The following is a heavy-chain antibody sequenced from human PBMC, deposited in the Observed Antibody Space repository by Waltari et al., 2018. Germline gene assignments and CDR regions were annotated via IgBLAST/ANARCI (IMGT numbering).Heavy chain of an antibody. CDR1: GGSFSGYY. J-gene: IGHJ4*02. CDR2: INHSEST. Sequence: QVQLQQWGAGLLKPSETLSLTCAVYGGSFSGYYWSWIRQPPATGLEWIGEINHSESTNSNPSLKSQGTISVDTSKNQFSLKLSSVTAADTAVYYCARATYGSGSYYNAYWGQGTLVTVSS. V-gene: IGHV4-34*01. D-gene: IGHD3-10*01. CDR3: ARATYGSGSYYNAY.